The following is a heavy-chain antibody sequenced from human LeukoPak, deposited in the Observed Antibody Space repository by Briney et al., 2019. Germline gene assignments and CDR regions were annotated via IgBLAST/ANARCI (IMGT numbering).Heavy chain of an antibody. V-gene: IGHV3-15*01. Sequence: GGSLRLSCAASGFTFSNAWMNWVRLAPGKGLEWVGRIKSKTDGGTADYAAPVKGRFTISRDDSKTTLYLQMNDLKTEDTAVYYCTTVMITFGGVIPNYWGQGTLVTVSS. CDR1: GFTFSNAW. J-gene: IGHJ4*02. D-gene: IGHD3-16*02. CDR3: TTVMITFGGVIPNY. CDR2: IKSKTDGGTA.